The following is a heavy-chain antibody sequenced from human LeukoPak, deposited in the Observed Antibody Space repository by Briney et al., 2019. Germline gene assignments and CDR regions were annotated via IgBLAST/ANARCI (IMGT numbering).Heavy chain of an antibody. D-gene: IGHD2-15*01. CDR2: IYWNDGRS. J-gene: IGHJ4*02. CDR1: GFIFDDFD. Sequence: GGSLRLSCEASGFIFDDFDMSWVRQAPGKGLEWVSNIYWNDGRSGYADSVKGRFTTSRDNAKNSLYLQMNSLRAEDTAVYYCARVYCSGGSCYSYYFDYWGQGTLVTVSS. V-gene: IGHV3-20*04. CDR3: ARVYCSGGSCYSYYFDY.